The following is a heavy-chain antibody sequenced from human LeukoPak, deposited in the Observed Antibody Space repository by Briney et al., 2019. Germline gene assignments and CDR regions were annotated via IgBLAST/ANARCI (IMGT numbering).Heavy chain of an antibody. J-gene: IGHJ4*02. D-gene: IGHD6-19*01. V-gene: IGHV4-39*07. CDR1: GGSISSSSYY. Sequence: SETLSLTCTVSGGSISSSSYYWGWIRQPPGKGLEWIGSIYYSGSTYYNPSLKSRVTISVDTSKNQFSLKLSSVTAADTAVYYCTREQGASGWLYLDYWGQGTLVTVSS. CDR2: IYYSGST. CDR3: TREQGASGWLYLDY.